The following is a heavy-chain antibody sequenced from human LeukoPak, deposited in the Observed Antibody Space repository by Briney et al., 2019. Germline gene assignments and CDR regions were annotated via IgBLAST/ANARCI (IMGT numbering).Heavy chain of an antibody. CDR3: ARDEEGGVDY. V-gene: IGHV4-39*07. Sequence: KPSETLSLTCTVSGGSISSTSYYWAWIRQPPGKGLEWIGSIYYSGNTYYNPSLKSRVTISVDTSKNQISLKLSSVTAADTAVYSCARDEEGGVDYWGQGTLVTVSS. CDR2: IYYSGNT. D-gene: IGHD3-16*01. CDR1: GGSISSTSYY. J-gene: IGHJ4*02.